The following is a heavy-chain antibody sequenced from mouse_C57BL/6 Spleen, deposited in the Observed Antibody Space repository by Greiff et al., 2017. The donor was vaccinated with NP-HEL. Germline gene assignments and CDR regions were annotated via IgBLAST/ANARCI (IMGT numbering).Heavy chain of an antibody. Sequence: EVKLMESGGDLVKPGGSLKLSCAASGFTFSSYGMSWVRQTPDKRLEWVATISSGGSYTYYPDSVKGRFTISRDNAKNTLYLQMNSLKSEDTAMYYCARYYGSSEDYWGQGTTLTVSS. CDR3: ARYYGSSEDY. CDR1: GFTFSSYG. CDR2: ISSGGSYT. J-gene: IGHJ2*01. V-gene: IGHV5-6*01. D-gene: IGHD1-1*01.